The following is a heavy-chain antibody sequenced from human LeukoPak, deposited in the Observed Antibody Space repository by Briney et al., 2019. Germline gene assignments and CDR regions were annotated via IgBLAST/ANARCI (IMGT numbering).Heavy chain of an antibody. V-gene: IGHV3-7*04. J-gene: IGHJ3*01. CDR1: GFTFSNYW. CDR2: IKEDGSEK. Sequence: GGSLRLSCAASGFTFSNYWMSWVRQAPGKGLKWAANIKEDGSEKYYADSVKGRFTISRDNAKNSLNLQMNSLRAEDTAVYYRAREGLWVGLDSGKTRQAYWESWGQGTMVTVSS. D-gene: IGHD2-21*01. CDR3: AREGLWVGLDSGKTRQAYWES.